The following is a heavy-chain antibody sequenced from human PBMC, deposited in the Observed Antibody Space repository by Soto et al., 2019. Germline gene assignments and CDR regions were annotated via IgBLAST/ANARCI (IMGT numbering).Heavy chain of an antibody. D-gene: IGHD6-19*01. CDR2: IYWNDDK. CDR1: GLSLSTSEVG. V-gene: IGHV2-5*01. CDR3: AHTVLGSSGWYDY. Sequence: GSGPTLVNPTQTLTLTCTFSGLSLSTSEVGVGWIRQPPGKALEWLALIYWNDDKRYSPSLQSRLTITKDSSKNQVVLTMTSMDPVDTATYYCAHTVLGSSGWYDYWGQGTLVTVSS. J-gene: IGHJ4*02.